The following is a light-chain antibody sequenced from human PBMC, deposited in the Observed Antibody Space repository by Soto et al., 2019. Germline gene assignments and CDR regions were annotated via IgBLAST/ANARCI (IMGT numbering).Light chain of an antibody. Sequence: DIGLTQFPDWLTVYPLQRGPIKCKPRQRMVYSSNNKNYLAWYQQKPGQPPKLLIYWASTRESGVPDRFSGSGSGTDFTLTISSLQAEDVAVYYCQQYYSTPPTFGQGTKVDIK. CDR3: QQYYSTPPT. CDR2: WAS. J-gene: IGKJ1*01. CDR1: QRMVYSSNNKNY. V-gene: IGKV4-1*01.